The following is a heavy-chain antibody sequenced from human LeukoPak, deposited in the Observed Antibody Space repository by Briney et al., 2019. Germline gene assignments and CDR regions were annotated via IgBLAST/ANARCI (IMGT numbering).Heavy chain of an antibody. V-gene: IGHV4-4*02. CDR3: TRESGAFCPFGF. J-gene: IGHJ4*02. D-gene: IGHD1-26*01. Sequence: PSGTLSLTCDVSGGSIMTTNWWSWVRQPPNKGLEWIGEVYLSGATNYNPSLESRVIMSIDTSRNYLSLELTSVTAADTAMYYCTRESGAFCPFGFWGQGTLLTVSS. CDR1: GGSIMTTNW. CDR2: VYLSGAT.